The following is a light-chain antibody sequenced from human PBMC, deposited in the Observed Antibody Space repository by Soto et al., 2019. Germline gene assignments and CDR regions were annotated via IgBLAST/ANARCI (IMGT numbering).Light chain of an antibody. J-gene: IGKJ4*01. CDR1: QSVSYSSNNKNF. CDR2: WAS. V-gene: IGKV4-1*01. Sequence: DIVMTQSPDSLAVSLGERATINCKSSQSVSYSSNNKNFLAWYQQKPGQPPKLLIYWASTRESGVPDRLSGRGSGTDFTLTISSLQAEDVAVYYCQQYYSAPLTFGGGTKVEI. CDR3: QQYYSAPLT.